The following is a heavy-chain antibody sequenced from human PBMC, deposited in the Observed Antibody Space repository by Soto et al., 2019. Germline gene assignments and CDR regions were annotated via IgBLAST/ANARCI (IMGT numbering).Heavy chain of an antibody. CDR1: GFIFSNYA. J-gene: IGHJ4*02. V-gene: IGHV3-23*01. CDR2: ISGSGGST. D-gene: IGHD3-22*01. Sequence: LRLSCAASGFIFSNYAMSWVRQAPGKGLEWVSAISGSGGSTYYADSVKGRFTISRDNSKNTLYLQMNSLRAEDTAVYYCAKDRYYGSGTYWLFGYWGQGTLVTVS. CDR3: AKDRYYGSGTYWLFGY.